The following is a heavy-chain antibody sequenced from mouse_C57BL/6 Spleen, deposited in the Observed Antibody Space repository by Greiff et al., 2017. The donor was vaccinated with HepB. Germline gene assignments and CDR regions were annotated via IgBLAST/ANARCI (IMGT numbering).Heavy chain of an antibody. CDR3: ARRYYGSSYEWYFDV. J-gene: IGHJ1*03. V-gene: IGHV1-47*01. CDR2: FHPYNDDT. CDR1: GYTFTTYP. Sequence: QVQLQQSGAELVKPGASVKMSCKASGYTFTTYPIEWMKQNHGKSLEWIGNFHPYNDDTKYNEKFKGKATLTVEKSSSTVYLELSRLTSDGSAVYYGARRYYGSSYEWYFDVWGTGTTVTVSS. D-gene: IGHD1-1*01.